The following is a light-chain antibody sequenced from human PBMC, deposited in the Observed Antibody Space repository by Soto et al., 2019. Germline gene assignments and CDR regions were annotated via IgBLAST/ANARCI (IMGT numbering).Light chain of an antibody. CDR3: QQYNSYRT. V-gene: IGKV1-5*03. CDR1: QSISSW. Sequence: DIQMTQSPSTLSASVGDRVTITCRASQSISSWLAWYQQKPGKAPKLLTYKASSLESGVPSRFSGSGSGTEFTLTISSLQPDDFPTYYCQQYNSYRTFGQGTKVEIK. J-gene: IGKJ1*01. CDR2: KAS.